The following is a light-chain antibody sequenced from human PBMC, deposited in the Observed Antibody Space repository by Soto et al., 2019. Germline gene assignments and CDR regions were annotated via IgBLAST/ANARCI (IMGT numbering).Light chain of an antibody. J-gene: IGLJ1*01. V-gene: IGLV2-14*01. CDR2: DVN. CDR1: SSDVGGYNL. CDR3: SSYKSRSTSPYV. Sequence: QSALTQPASVSGSPGQSITISCTGTSSDVGGYNLVSWYQQYPDKAPKLMIFDVNTRPSGVSNRFSGSKSGNTASLTISGLQPEDEADYYCSSYKSRSTSPYVFGTGTKLTVL.